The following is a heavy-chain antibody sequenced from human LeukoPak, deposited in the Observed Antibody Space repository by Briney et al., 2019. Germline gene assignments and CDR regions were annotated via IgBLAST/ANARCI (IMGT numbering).Heavy chain of an antibody. CDR3: ARGPPGLLGGMDV. CDR2: TYYLSKWYN. Sequence: SQTLSLTCAVSGDSVSSNSAAWNWVRQSPSRGLEWLGRTYYLSKWYNEYAVFVKSRISINADTSSNHLSLKLSSVTAADTAVYYCARGPPGLLGGMDVWGQGTTVTVSS. V-gene: IGHV6-1*01. J-gene: IGHJ6*02. D-gene: IGHD3-16*01. CDR1: GDSVSSNSAA.